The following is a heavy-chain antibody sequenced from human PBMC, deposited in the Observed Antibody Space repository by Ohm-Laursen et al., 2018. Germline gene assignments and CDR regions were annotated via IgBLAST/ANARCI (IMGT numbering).Heavy chain of an antibody. CDR2: IVVGSGNT. J-gene: IGHJ4*02. V-gene: IGHV1-58*01. CDR1: GFTFTSSA. D-gene: IGHD3-10*01. CDR3: AADGSGSYYNVYDY. Sequence: GASVKVSCKASGFTFTSSAVQWVRQARGQRLEWIGWIVVGSGNTNYAQKFQERVTITRDMSTSTAYMELSSLRSEDTAVYYCAADGSGSYYNVYDYWGQGTLVTVSS.